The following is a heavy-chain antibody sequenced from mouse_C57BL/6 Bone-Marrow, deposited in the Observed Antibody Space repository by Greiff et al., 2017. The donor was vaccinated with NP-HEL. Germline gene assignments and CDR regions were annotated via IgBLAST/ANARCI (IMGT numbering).Heavy chain of an antibody. J-gene: IGHJ3*01. D-gene: IGHD1-1*01. V-gene: IGHV5-12*01. CDR3: ARHYYYGSSYFWFAY. Sequence: EVMLVESGGGLVQPGGSLKLSCAASGFTFSDYYMYWVRQTPEKRLEWVAYISNGGGSTYYPDTVKGRFTISRDNAKNTLYLQMSRLKSEDTAMYYCARHYYYGSSYFWFAYWGQGTLVTVSA. CDR1: GFTFSDYY. CDR2: ISNGGGST.